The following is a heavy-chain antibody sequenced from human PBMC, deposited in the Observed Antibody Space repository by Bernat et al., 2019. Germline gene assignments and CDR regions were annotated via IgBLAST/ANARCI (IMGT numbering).Heavy chain of an antibody. CDR3: ARDQGSSWYKKYNWFDP. V-gene: IGHV4-38-2*02. CDR1: GYSISSGYY. Sequence: QVQLQESGPGLVKPSETLSLTCAVSGYSISSGYYWGWIRQPPGKGLEWIGSICHSGSTYYNPSLKSRVTISVDTSKNQFSLKLSSVTAADTAVYYCARDQGSSWYKKYNWFDPWGQGTLVTVSS. CDR2: ICHSGST. J-gene: IGHJ5*02. D-gene: IGHD6-13*01.